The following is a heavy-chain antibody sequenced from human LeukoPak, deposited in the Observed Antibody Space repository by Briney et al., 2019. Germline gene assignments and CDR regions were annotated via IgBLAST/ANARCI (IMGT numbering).Heavy chain of an antibody. D-gene: IGHD1-26*01. V-gene: IGHV1-2*06. CDR2: INPNSGGT. CDR3: ARDGSYYYYYYMDV. CDR1: GYTFTGYY. J-gene: IGHJ6*03. Sequence: ASXXVSCKASGYTFTGYYMHWVRQAPGQGLEWMGRINPNSGGTNYAQKFQGRVTMTRDTSISTAYMELSRLRSDDTAVYYCARDGSYYYYYYMDVWGKGTTVTVSS.